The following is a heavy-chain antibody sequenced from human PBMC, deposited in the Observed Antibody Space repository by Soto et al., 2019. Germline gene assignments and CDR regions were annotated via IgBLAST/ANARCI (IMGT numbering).Heavy chain of an antibody. CDR2: ISSSSSYI. J-gene: IGHJ4*02. CDR1: GFTFSSYS. V-gene: IGHV3-21*01. CDR3: ARASAGGYYFDY. Sequence: EVQLVETGGGLVKPGWSLRLSCAASGFTFSSYSMNWVRQAPGKGLEWVSSISSSSSYIYYADSVKGRFTISRDNAKNSLYLQMNSLRAEDTAVDYCARASAGGYYFDYWGQGTLVTVSS.